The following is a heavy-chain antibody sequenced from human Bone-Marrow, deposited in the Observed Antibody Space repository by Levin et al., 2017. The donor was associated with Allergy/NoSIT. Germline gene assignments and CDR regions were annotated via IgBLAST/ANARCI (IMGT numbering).Heavy chain of an antibody. CDR1: GASIKSSNW. J-gene: IGHJ6*02. V-gene: IGHV4-4*02. CDR3: ARYYEISFHGMDV. CDR2: IYHSGST. D-gene: IGHD3-9*01. Sequence: PSETLSLTCAVSGASIKSSNWWSWVRQPPGKGLEWIGQIYHSGSTDYNPALKSRLTISVDKSKNQFSLKLTSVTAADTAIYYCARYYEISFHGMDVWGQGTTVTVSS.